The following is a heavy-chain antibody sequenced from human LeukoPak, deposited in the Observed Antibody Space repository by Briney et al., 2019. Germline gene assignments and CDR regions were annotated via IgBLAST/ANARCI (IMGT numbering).Heavy chain of an antibody. D-gene: IGHD6-19*01. CDR2: IITMFGIA. V-gene: IGHV1-69*13. CDR3: ARDRPYTGGWRGFDY. J-gene: IGHJ4*02. Sequence: SVKVSCKASGYTFTNYAISWVRQAPGQGLEWMGGIITMFGIANYAQKFQGRVTITADESTSTAYMELSSLRSEDTAVYYCARDRPYTGGWRGFDYWGQGTLVTVSS. CDR1: GYTFTNYA.